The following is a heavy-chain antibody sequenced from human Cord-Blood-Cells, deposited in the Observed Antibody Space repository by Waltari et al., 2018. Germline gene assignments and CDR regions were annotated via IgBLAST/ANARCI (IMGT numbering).Heavy chain of an antibody. Sequence: QVQLQESGPGLVKPSETLSLTCTVSGGSISSYYWSWIRQPPGKGLEWIGYIYYSGSTNYNPSLKSRVTISVDTSKNQFSLKLSSVTAADTAVYYCARSAAGFDYWGQGTLVTVSS. J-gene: IGHJ4*02. V-gene: IGHV4-59*01. CDR3: ARSAAGFDY. CDR2: IYYSGST. D-gene: IGHD6-13*01. CDR1: GGSISSYY.